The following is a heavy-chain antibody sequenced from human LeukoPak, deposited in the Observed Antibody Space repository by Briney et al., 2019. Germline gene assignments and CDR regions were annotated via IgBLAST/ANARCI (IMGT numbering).Heavy chain of an antibody. V-gene: IGHV3-21*04. Sequence: GGSLRLSCAASGFTFSSYSMNWVRQAPGKGLEWVSSISSSSSYIYYADSVKGRFTISRDNAKNSLYLQMNSLRTEDTALYYCAKDKWRTAADAFDYWDQGTLVTVSS. J-gene: IGHJ4*02. CDR1: GFTFSSYS. CDR2: ISSSSSYI. D-gene: IGHD6-13*01. CDR3: AKDKWRTAADAFDY.